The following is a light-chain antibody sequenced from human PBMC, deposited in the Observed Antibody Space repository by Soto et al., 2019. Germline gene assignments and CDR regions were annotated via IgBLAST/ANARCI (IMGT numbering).Light chain of an antibody. CDR3: DSYTSSSSYA. J-gene: IGLJ1*01. CDR1: GSDVGAYRY. CDR2: DVS. Sequence: QSVLTQPASVSGSPGQSITISCTGTGSDVGAYRYVSWYQQHPGQAPKLIIYDVSNWPSGVSDRFSGSKSRNTASLTISGLQSEDEADYYCDSYTSSSSYAFGTGTKVTVL. V-gene: IGLV2-14*01.